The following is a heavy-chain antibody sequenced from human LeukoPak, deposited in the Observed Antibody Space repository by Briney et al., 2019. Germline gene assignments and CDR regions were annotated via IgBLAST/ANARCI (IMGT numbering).Heavy chain of an antibody. CDR1: GYTFTGYY. Sequence: ASVKVSCKASGYTFTGYYMHWVRQAPGQGLEWMGWINPNSGGTNYAQKFQGRVTMTRDTSISTAYMELSRLRSDDPAVYYCARTDCGGDCYSSRGWFDPWGQGTLVTVSS. J-gene: IGHJ5*02. CDR2: INPNSGGT. D-gene: IGHD2-21*02. V-gene: IGHV1-2*02. CDR3: ARTDCGGDCYSSRGWFDP.